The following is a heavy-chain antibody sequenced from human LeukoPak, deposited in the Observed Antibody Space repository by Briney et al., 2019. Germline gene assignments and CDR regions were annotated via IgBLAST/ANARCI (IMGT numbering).Heavy chain of an antibody. V-gene: IGHV1-8*01. CDR2: MNPNSGNT. J-gene: IGHJ6*02. CDR1: GYTFTSYD. CDR3: ARGGPRNYDFWSGYYYYYGMDV. Sequence: EASVKVSCKASGYTFTSYDINWVRQATGQGLEWMGWMNPNSGNTGYAQKFQGRVTMTRNTSISTAYMELSSLRSEDTAVYYCARGGPRNYDFWSGYYYYYGMDVWGQGTTVTVSS. D-gene: IGHD3-3*01.